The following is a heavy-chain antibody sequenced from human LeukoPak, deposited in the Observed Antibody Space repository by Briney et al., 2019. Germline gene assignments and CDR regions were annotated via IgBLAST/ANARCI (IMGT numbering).Heavy chain of an antibody. D-gene: IGHD6-13*01. V-gene: IGHV3-33*01. Sequence: GRSLRLSCAASGFTFSSYGMHWVRQAPGKGLEWVAVIWYDGSNKYYADSVKGRFTISRDNSKNTLYLQMNSLRAEDTAVYYCARDQGRIAAAGTNLYYYYYGMDVWGQGTTVTVSS. CDR1: GFTFSSYG. CDR3: ARDQGRIAAAGTNLYYYYYGMDV. J-gene: IGHJ6*02. CDR2: IWYDGSNK.